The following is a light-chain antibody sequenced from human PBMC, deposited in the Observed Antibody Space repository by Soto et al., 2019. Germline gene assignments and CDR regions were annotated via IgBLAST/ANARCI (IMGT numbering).Light chain of an antibody. CDR2: GAS. CDR3: QQYNNWPIT. J-gene: IGKJ5*01. V-gene: IGKV3-15*01. CDR1: QSVSRN. Sequence: EIVMTQSPATLSVSPGERATLSCRASQSVSRNLAWYQQRPGQAPRLLISGASTRATGIAARFSGSGSGTEFTLTISSLQSEDFAVYYCQQYNNWPITFGQGTRLEIK.